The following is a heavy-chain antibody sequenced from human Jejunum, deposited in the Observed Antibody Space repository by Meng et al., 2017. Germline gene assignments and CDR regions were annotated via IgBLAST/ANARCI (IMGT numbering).Heavy chain of an antibody. V-gene: IGHV4-4*02. J-gene: IGHJ4*02. CDR1: GGSIINW. CDR2: IYHSGTT. CDR3: ARVQGDFYDNDAYYSYFAY. D-gene: IGHD3-22*01. Sequence: QVQLQESGPGPVQPSGTLSLPGTVSGGSIINWWSWVRQPPGKGLEWIGDIYHSGTTNYNPSLQSRVTISVDKSENQFSLKLRSVTAADTAVYYCARVQGDFYDNDAYYSYFAYWGPGALVTVSS.